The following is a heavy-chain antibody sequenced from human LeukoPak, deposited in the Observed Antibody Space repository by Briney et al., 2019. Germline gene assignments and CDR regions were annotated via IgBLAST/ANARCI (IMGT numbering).Heavy chain of an antibody. CDR2: ISSSGGYT. Sequence: PGGSLRLSCAASEFTFNNYAMTWVRQAPGKGLEWVSVISSSGGYTYYADSVKGRFTISRDNSKNTLYLQMNSLRAEDTAVYYCARVGSSDINYYDSSGYYPDYWGQGTLVTVSS. J-gene: IGHJ4*02. V-gene: IGHV3-23*01. CDR1: EFTFNNYA. D-gene: IGHD3-22*01. CDR3: ARVGSSDINYYDSSGYYPDY.